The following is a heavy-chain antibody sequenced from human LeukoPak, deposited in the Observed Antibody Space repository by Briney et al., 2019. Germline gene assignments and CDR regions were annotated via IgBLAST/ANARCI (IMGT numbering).Heavy chain of an antibody. CDR3: VRGLGSNVSNTGSYADY. D-gene: IGHD3-10*01. J-gene: IGHJ4*02. Sequence: SETLSLTCAVYGGSFSGYYWSWIRQPPGKGLEWMGEINHSGSTNYNPSLKSRVTISVDTSKNQFSLKLSSVTAADTAVYYCVRGLGSNVSNTGSYADYWGQGTLVTVSS. V-gene: IGHV4-34*01. CDR1: GGSFSGYY. CDR2: INHSGST.